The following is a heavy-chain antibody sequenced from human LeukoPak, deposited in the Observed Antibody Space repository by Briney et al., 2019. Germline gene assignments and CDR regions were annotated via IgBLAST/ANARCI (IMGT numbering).Heavy chain of an antibody. D-gene: IGHD1-7*01. J-gene: IGHJ5*02. CDR3: SAYIPGTTANWFDP. CDR1: GGSISSGGYY. CDR2: IYYSGST. Sequence: SQTLSLTCTVSGGSISSGGYYWSWIRQHPGKGLEWIGYIYYSGSTYYNPSLKSRVTISVDTSKNQFSLKLSSVTAADTAVYYWSAYIPGTTANWFDPWGQGTLVTVSS. V-gene: IGHV4-31*03.